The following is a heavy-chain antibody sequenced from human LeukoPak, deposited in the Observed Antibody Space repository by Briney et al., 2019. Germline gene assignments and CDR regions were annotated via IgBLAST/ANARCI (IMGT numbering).Heavy chain of an antibody. D-gene: IGHD2-15*01. V-gene: IGHV4-30-2*01. J-gene: IGHJ5*02. CDR2: IYHSGST. CDR3: ARSRLGYCSGGSCYPPPNWFDP. CDR1: GGSISSGGYS. Sequence: PSQTLSLTCAVSGGSISSGGYSWSWIRQPPGKGLEWLGYIYHSGSTYYNPSLKSRVTISVDRSKNQFSLKLSSVTAAGTAVYYCARSRLGYCSGGSCYPPPNWFDPWGQGTLVTVSS.